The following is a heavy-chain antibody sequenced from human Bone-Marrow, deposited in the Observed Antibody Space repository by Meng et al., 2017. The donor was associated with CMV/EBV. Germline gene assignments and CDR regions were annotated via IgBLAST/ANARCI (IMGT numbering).Heavy chain of an antibody. D-gene: IGHD3-3*01. J-gene: IGHJ4*02. CDR1: GFTFSSYE. V-gene: IGHV3-48*03. CDR3: ARDGPTIFGAGFDY. CDR2: ISSSGSTI. Sequence: GESLRLSCAASGFTFSSYEMNWVRQAPGKGLEWVSYISSSGSTIYYADSVKGRFTISRDNAKNSLYLQMNSLRAEDTAVYYCARDGPTIFGAGFDYWGQGTLVTVSS.